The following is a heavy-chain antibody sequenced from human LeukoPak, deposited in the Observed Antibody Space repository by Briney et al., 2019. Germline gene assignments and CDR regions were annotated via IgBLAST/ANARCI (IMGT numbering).Heavy chain of an antibody. D-gene: IGHD6-19*01. J-gene: IGHJ6*03. Sequence: ASVKLSCKASGYTFTSYYMHWVRQAPGQGLEWMGIINPSGGSTSYAQKFQGRVTMTRDMTTSTVYMELSSLRSEDTAVYYCARVGKGAGYYYYYYMDVWGKGTTVTVSS. CDR3: ARVGKGAGYYYYYYMDV. CDR2: INPSGGST. V-gene: IGHV1-46*01. CDR1: GYTFTSYY.